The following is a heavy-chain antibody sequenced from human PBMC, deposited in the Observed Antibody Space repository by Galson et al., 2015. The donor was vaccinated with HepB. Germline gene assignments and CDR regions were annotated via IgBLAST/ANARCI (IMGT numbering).Heavy chain of an antibody. CDR3: ARDRDYRFDY. D-gene: IGHD4/OR15-4a*01. Sequence: SVKVSCKAXGYTFTSNGISWVRQTPGQGLEWLGWISTYGGNTNYAQKFQGRITLTRDTSTSIAYVELRSLRPDDTAVYYCARDRDYRFDYWGQGTLVTVSS. J-gene: IGHJ4*02. CDR1: GYTFTSNG. V-gene: IGHV1-18*04. CDR2: ISTYGGNT.